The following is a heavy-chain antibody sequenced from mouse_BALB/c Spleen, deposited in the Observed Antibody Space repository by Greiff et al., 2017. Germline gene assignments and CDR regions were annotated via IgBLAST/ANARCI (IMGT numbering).Heavy chain of an antibody. J-gene: IGHJ4*01. D-gene: IGHD2-14*01. Sequence: EVQLQQSGPELVKPGASVKMSCKASGYTFTSYVMHWVKQKPGQGLEWIGYINPYNDGTKYNEKFKGKATLTSDKSSSTAYMELSSLTSEDSAVYYCARDYRYDEGVTGYYAMDYWGQGTSVTVSS. CDR1: GYTFTSYV. V-gene: IGHV1-14*01. CDR3: ARDYRYDEGVTGYYAMDY. CDR2: INPYNDGT.